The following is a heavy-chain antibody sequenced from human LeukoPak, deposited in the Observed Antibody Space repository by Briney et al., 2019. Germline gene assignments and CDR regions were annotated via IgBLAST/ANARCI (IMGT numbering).Heavy chain of an antibody. Sequence: GGSLRLSCAASGFTFSSYWMSWVRQAPGKGLEWVANINQYGSDKYYVDSVKGRFTISRDNAKNSLYLQMNSLRAEDTAVYYCAVNRGYGDFFDYWGQGTLVTVSS. V-gene: IGHV3-7*01. CDR3: AVNRGYGDFFDY. J-gene: IGHJ4*02. CDR1: GFTFSSYW. CDR2: INQYGSDK. D-gene: IGHD4-17*01.